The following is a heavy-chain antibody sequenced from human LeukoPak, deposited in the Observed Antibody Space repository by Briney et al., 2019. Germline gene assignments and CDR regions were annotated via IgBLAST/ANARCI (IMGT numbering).Heavy chain of an antibody. Sequence: PGRSLGLSCAASGFTFDDYAMHWVRQAPGKGLEWVSGISWNSGSIGYADSVKGRFTISRDNAKNSLYLQMNSLRAEDTALYYCAKGGSYSSGWYYYFDYWGQGTLVTVSS. J-gene: IGHJ4*02. D-gene: IGHD6-19*01. CDR2: ISWNSGSI. CDR1: GFTFDDYA. V-gene: IGHV3-9*01. CDR3: AKGGSYSSGWYYYFDY.